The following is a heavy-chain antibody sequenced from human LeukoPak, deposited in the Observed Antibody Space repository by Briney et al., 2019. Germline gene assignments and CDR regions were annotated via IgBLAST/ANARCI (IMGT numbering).Heavy chain of an antibody. V-gene: IGHV3-7*01. Sequence: GGSLRLSCAASGFTFSSYGMHWVRQAPGKGLEWVANIKQDGSEKYYVDSVKGRFTISRDNAKNSLYLQMNSLRAEDTAVYYCARAVGQLAYYYYYYMDVWGKGTTVTISS. CDR1: GFTFSSYG. CDR3: ARAVGQLAYYYYYYMDV. J-gene: IGHJ6*03. D-gene: IGHD6-13*01. CDR2: IKQDGSEK.